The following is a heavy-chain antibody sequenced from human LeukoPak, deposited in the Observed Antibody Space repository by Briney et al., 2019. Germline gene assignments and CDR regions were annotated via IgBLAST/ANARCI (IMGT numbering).Heavy chain of an antibody. CDR1: GGTFSSYA. Sequence: SVKVSCKASGGTFSSYAISWVRQAPGQGLEWMGGIIPIFGTANYAQKLQGRVTMTTDTSTSTAYMELRSLRSDDTAVYYCARERLQLDCSSTSCPIDYWGQGTLVTVSS. V-gene: IGHV1-69*05. CDR3: ARERLQLDCSSTSCPIDY. CDR2: IIPIFGTA. D-gene: IGHD2-2*01. J-gene: IGHJ4*02.